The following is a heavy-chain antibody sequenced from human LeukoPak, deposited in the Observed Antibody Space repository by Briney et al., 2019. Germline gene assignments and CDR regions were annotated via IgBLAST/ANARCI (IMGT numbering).Heavy chain of an antibody. D-gene: IGHD2-15*01. CDR2: TYYTGNT. CDR3: ARRPSGRMDWYLDL. J-gene: IGHJ2*01. Sequence: SETLSLTCTISGGSISTYYWSWLRQPPGKGLEWIGYTYYTGNTNYNPSLKSRVAMSVDTSKNHFSLKLNSVTAADTAVYYYARRPSGRMDWYLDLWGRGTLVTVSS. V-gene: IGHV4-59*08. CDR1: GGSISTYY.